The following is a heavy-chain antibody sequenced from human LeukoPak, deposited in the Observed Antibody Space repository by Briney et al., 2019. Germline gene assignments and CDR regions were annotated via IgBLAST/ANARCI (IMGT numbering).Heavy chain of an antibody. V-gene: IGHV3-13*05. D-gene: IGHD5-18*01. CDR3: VRGKRGYGYGPRYNHYGMDV. CDR2: IGSAGDP. J-gene: IGHJ6*02. CDR1: GFSLSSYD. Sequence: GGSLRLSCAPSGFSLSSYDIHWGRPVTGKGLEWVSAIGSAGDPFYAGSVKGRFTISRENAMNSLYLQMNSPRAGDTAVYYCVRGKRGYGYGPRYNHYGMDVWGQGATVTVSS.